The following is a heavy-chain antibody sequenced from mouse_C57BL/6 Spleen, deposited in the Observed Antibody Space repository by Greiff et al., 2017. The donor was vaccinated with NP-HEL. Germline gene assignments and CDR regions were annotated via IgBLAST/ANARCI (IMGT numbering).Heavy chain of an antibody. CDR1: GFTFTDYY. V-gene: IGHV7-3*01. CDR3: ARYPSILTGWAMDY. CDR2: IRNKANGYTT. Sequence: EVKLMESGGGLVQPGGSLSLSCAASGFTFTDYYMSWVRQPPGKALEWLGFIRNKANGYTTEYSASVKGRFTISRDNSQSILYLQMNALRAEDSATYYCARYPSILTGWAMDYWGQGTSVTVSS. D-gene: IGHD2-3*01. J-gene: IGHJ4*01.